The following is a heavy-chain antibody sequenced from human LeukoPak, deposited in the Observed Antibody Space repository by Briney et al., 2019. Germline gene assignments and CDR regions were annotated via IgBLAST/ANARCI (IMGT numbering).Heavy chain of an antibody. J-gene: IGHJ4*02. V-gene: IGHV4-34*01. Sequence: PSETLSLTCAVYGGSFSGYYWSWIRQPPGKGLEWIGEINHSGSTNYNPSLKSRVTISVDTSKNQFSLKLSSVTAADTAVYYCARPVSGYGYGPFDYWGQGTLVTVSA. CDR2: INHSGST. CDR1: GGSFSGYY. CDR3: ARPVSGYGYGPFDY. D-gene: IGHD5-18*01.